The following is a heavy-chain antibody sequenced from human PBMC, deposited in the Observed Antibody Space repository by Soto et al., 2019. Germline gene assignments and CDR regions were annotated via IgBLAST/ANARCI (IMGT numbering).Heavy chain of an antibody. CDR1: GFTFSSYE. V-gene: IGHV4-4*02. D-gene: IGHD3-3*01. J-gene: IGHJ6*02. Sequence: LSCAASGFTFSSYEMNWVRQAPGKGLEWIGEIYHSGSTNYNPSLKSRVTISVDKSKNQFSLKLSSVTAADTAVYYCAKFTIFGVVIAQPNYYYYGMDVWGQGTTVTVSS. CDR2: IYHSGST. CDR3: AKFTIFGVVIAQPNYYYYGMDV.